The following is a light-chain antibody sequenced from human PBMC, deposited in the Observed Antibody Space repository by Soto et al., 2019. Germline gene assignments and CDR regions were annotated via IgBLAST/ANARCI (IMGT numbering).Light chain of an antibody. CDR2: GAS. CDR3: QQYNNWPPLMCT. J-gene: IGKJ2*02. CDR1: QSVSSN. V-gene: IGKV3D-15*01. Sequence: EIVMTQSPATLSVSPGERATLSRRASQSVSSNLAWYQQKPGQAPRLLIYGASTRATGIPARFSGSGSGTEFTLTISSLQSEDFAVYYCQQYNNWPPLMCTFGQGTKLEI.